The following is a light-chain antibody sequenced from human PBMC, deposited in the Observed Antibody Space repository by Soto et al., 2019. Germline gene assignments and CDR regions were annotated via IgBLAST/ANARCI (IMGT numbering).Light chain of an antibody. CDR3: TSATSSSTHVV. V-gene: IGLV2-14*01. CDR1: SSDVGGYNY. CDR2: EVS. J-gene: IGLJ2*01. Sequence: QSALTQPASVSGSPGQSITISCTGTSSDVGGYNYVSWYQQHPGKAPNLMIYEVSDRPSGVSNRFSGSKSGNTASMTISGLQAEDEAEYYCTSATSSSTHVVFGGGTKLTVL.